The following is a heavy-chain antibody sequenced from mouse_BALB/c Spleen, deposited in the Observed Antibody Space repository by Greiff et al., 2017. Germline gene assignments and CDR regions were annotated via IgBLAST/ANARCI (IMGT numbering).Heavy chain of an antibody. CDR1: GFSLTGYG. D-gene: IGHD1-1*01. Sequence: QVQLKESGPGLVAPSQSLSITCTVSGFSLTGYGVNWVRQPPGKGLEWLGMIWGDGSTDYNSALKSRLSISKDNSKSQVFLKMNSLQTDDTARYYCARAYYYGSSYDAMDYWGQGTSVTVSS. CDR3: ARAYYYGSSYDAMDY. J-gene: IGHJ4*01. CDR2: IWGDGST. V-gene: IGHV2-6-7*01.